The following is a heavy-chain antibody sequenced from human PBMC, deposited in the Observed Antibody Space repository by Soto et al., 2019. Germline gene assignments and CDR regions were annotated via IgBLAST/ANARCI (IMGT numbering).Heavy chain of an antibody. CDR3: AREKWLVRRNDPFDI. CDR2: INPNGGST. Sequence: ASVKVSCKASGYTFTSYYMHWVRQAPGQGLEWMGIINPNGGSTTYAQKFQGRVTLSRDTSSNTVNMELSSLRSEDTAVYYCAREKWLVRRNDPFDIWGQGTMVTV. J-gene: IGHJ3*02. D-gene: IGHD6-19*01. V-gene: IGHV1-46*01. CDR1: GYTFTSYY.